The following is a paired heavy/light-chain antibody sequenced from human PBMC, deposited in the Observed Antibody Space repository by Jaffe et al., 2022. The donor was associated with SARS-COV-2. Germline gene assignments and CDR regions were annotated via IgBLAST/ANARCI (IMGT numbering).Heavy chain of an antibody. D-gene: IGHD3-10*01. J-gene: IGHJ6*02. Sequence: QVQLVQSGAEVKKPGASVKVSCKASGYTFTSYYMHWVRQAPGQGLEWMGIINPSGGSTSYAQKFQGRVTMTRDTSTSTVYMELSSLRSEDTAVYYCARDRGVTHPLIRDYYYYYGMDVWGQGTTVTVSS. V-gene: IGHV1-46*01. CDR1: GYTFTSYY. CDR2: INPSGGST. CDR3: ARDRGVTHPLIRDYYYYYGMDV.
Light chain of an antibody. V-gene: IGKV1-39*01. J-gene: IGKJ1*01. Sequence: DIQMTQSPSSLSASVGDRVTITCRASQSISSYLNWYQQKPGKAPKLLIYAASSLQSGVPSRFSGSGSGTDFTLTISSLQPEDFATYYCQHSWTFGQGTKVEIK. CDR1: QSISSY. CDR2: AAS. CDR3: QHSWT.